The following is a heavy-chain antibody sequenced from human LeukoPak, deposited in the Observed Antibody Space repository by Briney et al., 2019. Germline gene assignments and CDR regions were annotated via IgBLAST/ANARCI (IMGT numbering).Heavy chain of an antibody. CDR3: ARGGASVY. D-gene: IGHD1-26*01. CDR2: IGSSSSYI. Sequence: GGSLRLSCAASGFTFSSYSMNWVRQAPGKGLEWVSSIGSSSSYIYYADSVKGRFTISRDNAKNSLYLQMNSLRAEDTAVYYCARGGASVYWGQGTLVTVSS. J-gene: IGHJ4*02. CDR1: GFTFSSYS. V-gene: IGHV3-21*01.